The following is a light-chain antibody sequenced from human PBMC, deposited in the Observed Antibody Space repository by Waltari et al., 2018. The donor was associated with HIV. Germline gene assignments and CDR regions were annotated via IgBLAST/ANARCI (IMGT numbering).Light chain of an antibody. J-gene: IGKJ4*01. CDR3: MQFLQTPPT. Sequence: IVFTQSLLSLPVIPGEPASISCRSRQTLLHSSGLDYLDWYLQKPGQAQQLLIYLGSHRASGVSDRFSGGGSGTHFTLNLTRVEPEDVGVYFCMQFLQTPPTFGGGTKVEIK. CDR2: LGS. CDR1: QTLLHSSGLDY. V-gene: IGKV2-28*01.